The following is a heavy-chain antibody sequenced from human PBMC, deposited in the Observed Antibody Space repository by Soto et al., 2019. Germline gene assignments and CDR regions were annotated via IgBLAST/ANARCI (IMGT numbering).Heavy chain of an antibody. V-gene: IGHV1-69*08. CDR2: IIPILGIA. D-gene: IGHD5-12*01. CDR1: GGTFSSYT. CDR3: ARDLHSGYGDYHFDY. J-gene: IGHJ4*02. Sequence: QVQLVQSGAEVKKPGSSVKVSCKASGGTFSSYTISWVRQAPGQGLEWMGRIIPILGIANYAQKFQGRVTITADKSTSTAYMELSSLRAEDTAVYYCARDLHSGYGDYHFDYWGQGTLVTVSS.